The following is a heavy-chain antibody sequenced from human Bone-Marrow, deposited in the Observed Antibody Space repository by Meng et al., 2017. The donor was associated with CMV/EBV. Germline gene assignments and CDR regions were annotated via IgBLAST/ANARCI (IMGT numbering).Heavy chain of an antibody. Sequence: LRFSCTVSGYSISSGYYWGWIRQPPGKGLECIGIINHSETTYHNPSLKSRLTISVDTSKNQFSLKLISVTAADTAVYYCARAYCSTTRCRDAFDIWGQGTMVTVSS. CDR3: ARAYCSTTRCRDAFDI. CDR1: GYSISSGYY. CDR2: INHSETT. J-gene: IGHJ3*02. V-gene: IGHV4-38-2*02. D-gene: IGHD2-2*01.